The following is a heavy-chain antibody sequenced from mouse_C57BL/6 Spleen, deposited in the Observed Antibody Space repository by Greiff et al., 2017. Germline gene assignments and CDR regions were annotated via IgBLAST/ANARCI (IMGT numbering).Heavy chain of an antibody. J-gene: IGHJ2*01. Sequence: QVQLQQPGTELVKPGASVKLSCKASGYTFTSYWMHWVKQRPGQGLEWIGNINPSNGGTNYNEKFKSKATLTVDKSSSTAYMQLSSLTSEDSAVYYCARSEIYYDYMYYFDYWGQGTTLTVSS. CDR1: GYTFTSYW. CDR3: ARSEIYYDYMYYFDY. CDR2: INPSNGGT. V-gene: IGHV1-53*01. D-gene: IGHD2-4*01.